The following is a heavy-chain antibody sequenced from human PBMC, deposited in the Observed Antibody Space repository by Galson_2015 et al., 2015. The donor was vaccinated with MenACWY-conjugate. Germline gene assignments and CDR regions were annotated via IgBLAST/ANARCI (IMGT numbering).Heavy chain of an antibody. CDR2: ISSSSGTI. J-gene: IGHJ4*02. V-gene: IGHV3-48*04. D-gene: IGHD4-17*01. CDR3: ARDPYGDYYFDY. Sequence: LRLSCAASGFTFGIYTMNWVRQAPGKGLEWVSYISSSSGTIYYADSVKGRFTISRDNAKNSLYLQMNSLRVEDTAMYFCARDPYGDYYFDYWGQGTLVTVSS. CDR1: GFTFGIYT.